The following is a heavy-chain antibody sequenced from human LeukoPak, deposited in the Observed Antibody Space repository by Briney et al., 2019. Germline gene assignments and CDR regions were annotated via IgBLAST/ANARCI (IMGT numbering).Heavy chain of an antibody. Sequence: GGSLRLSCAASGFTFSSYSMNWVRQAPGKGLEWVSSISSSSSYISYADSVKGRFTISRDNAKNSLYLQMNSLRAEDTTVYYCAGGGTGTTFFGMDVWGHGTTVTVSS. CDR3: AGGGTGTTFFGMDV. CDR2: ISSSSSYI. J-gene: IGHJ6*02. D-gene: IGHD1-1*01. CDR1: GFTFSSYS. V-gene: IGHV3-21*01.